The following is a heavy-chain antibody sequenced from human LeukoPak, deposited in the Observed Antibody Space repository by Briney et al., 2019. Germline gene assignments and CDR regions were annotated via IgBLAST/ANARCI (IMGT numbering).Heavy chain of an antibody. D-gene: IGHD2-2*01. J-gene: IGHJ4*02. CDR3: ARGDRDLYCSSTSCYPVL. Sequence: GGSLRLSCAVSGFTFSSYWMNWVRQAQGQGLEWVASIKQDGGEKSYVDSVKGRFTISRDNAKNSLYLQMNSLRAEDTAVYYCARGDRDLYCSSTSCYPVLGGQGTLVTVSS. CDR2: IKQDGGEK. V-gene: IGHV3-7*01. CDR1: GFTFSSYW.